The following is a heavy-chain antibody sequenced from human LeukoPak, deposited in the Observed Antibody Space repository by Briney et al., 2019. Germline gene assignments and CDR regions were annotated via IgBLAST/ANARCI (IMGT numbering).Heavy chain of an antibody. D-gene: IGHD3-22*01. V-gene: IGHV4-39*01. CDR2: IYYCGST. Sequence: SETLSLTCTISGDSISSSSHYWGWIRQPPGKGLEWIGDIYYCGSTYYNPSLKSRVSISIDTSNNQFSLTLNSVTAADTALYFCARRRYYDSTGYLDWGQGTLVTVSS. J-gene: IGHJ1*01. CDR1: GDSISSSSHY. CDR3: ARRRYYDSTGYLD.